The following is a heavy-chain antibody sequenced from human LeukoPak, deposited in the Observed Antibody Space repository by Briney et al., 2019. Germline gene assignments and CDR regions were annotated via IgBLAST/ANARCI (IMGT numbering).Heavy chain of an antibody. J-gene: IGHJ5*02. CDR3: ARVGIVVVPAATRWFDP. CDR1: GGSISSSNW. Sequence: SETLSLTCAVSGGSISSSNWWSGVRQPPGKGREWIGEIYHSGSTNYNRSLKSRVTISVDKSTNQFSLKLSSVTAAHTAVYYCARVGIVVVPAATRWFDPWGQGTLVNVSS. D-gene: IGHD2-2*01. CDR2: IYHSGST. V-gene: IGHV4-4*02.